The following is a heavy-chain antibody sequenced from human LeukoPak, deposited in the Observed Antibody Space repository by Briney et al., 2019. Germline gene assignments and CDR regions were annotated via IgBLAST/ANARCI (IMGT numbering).Heavy chain of an antibody. CDR2: IYPGDSDT. V-gene: IGHV5-51*01. CDR1: EYSFTSYW. CDR3: ARHSWDSSGYSDYYYGMDV. J-gene: IGHJ6*02. D-gene: IGHD3-22*01. Sequence: GESLKISCKGSEYSFTSYWIGWVRQMPGKRLEWMGIIYPGDSDTRYSPSFQGQVTISADKSISTAYLQWSSLKASDTAMYYCARHSWDSSGYSDYYYGMDVWGQGTTVIVSS.